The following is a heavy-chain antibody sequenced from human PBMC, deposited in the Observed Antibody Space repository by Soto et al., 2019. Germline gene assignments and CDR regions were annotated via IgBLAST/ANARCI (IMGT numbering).Heavy chain of an antibody. J-gene: IGHJ6*02. CDR2: ISGSGGST. D-gene: IGHD3-3*01. Sequence: PGGSLRLSCAASGFTFSSYAMSWVRQAPGKGLEWVSAISGSGGSTYYADSVKGRFTISRDNSKNTLYLQMNSLRAEDTAVYYCAKAAKVGFWSGYYSSAYYYYYGMDVWGQGTTVTVSS. CDR3: AKAAKVGFWSGYYSSAYYYYYGMDV. CDR1: GFTFSSYA. V-gene: IGHV3-23*01.